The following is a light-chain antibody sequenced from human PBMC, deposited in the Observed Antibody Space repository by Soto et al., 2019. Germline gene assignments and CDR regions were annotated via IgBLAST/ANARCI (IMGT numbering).Light chain of an antibody. Sequence: IVLTQSPATLSLSPGERATLSCRASQSVSSHLAWYQQKPGQAPRLLIYGASTRATDIPARFSGSGSGTEFTLTISSLQSEDFALYYCQQYGSSRWTFGQGTKVDIK. J-gene: IGKJ1*01. CDR2: GAS. V-gene: IGKV3-15*01. CDR1: QSVSSH. CDR3: QQYGSSRWT.